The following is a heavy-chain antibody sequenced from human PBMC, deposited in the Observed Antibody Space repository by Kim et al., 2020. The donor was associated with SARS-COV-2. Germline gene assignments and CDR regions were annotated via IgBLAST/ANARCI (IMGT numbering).Heavy chain of an antibody. CDR3: AKDGRGYADDY. CDR1: GFTFRSYA. V-gene: IGHV3-23*01. J-gene: IGHJ4*02. Sequence: GGSLRLSCAASGFTFRSYAMGWVRQAPGKGLEWVSAIRGTSDTTYYADSVKGRFSISRDNSKNTLYLQMNSLRAEDTAVYYCAKDGRGYADDYWGQGTLVTVSS. D-gene: IGHD5-12*01. CDR2: IRGTSDTT.